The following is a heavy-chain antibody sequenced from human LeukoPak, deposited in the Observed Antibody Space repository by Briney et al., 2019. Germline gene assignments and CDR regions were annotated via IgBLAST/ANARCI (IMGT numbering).Heavy chain of an antibody. CDR1: GFTFSSYS. Sequence: GGSLRLSCAASGFTFSSYSMNWVRQAPGKGLEWVSGISGSGGRTYYADSVKGRFTISRDNSNHMLYLQMNSLIAEDTAIYYCAKDDDWLRFEHWGRGTPVSVSS. J-gene: IGHJ4*02. V-gene: IGHV3-23*01. CDR3: AKDDDWLRFEH. CDR2: ISGSGGRT. D-gene: IGHD5-12*01.